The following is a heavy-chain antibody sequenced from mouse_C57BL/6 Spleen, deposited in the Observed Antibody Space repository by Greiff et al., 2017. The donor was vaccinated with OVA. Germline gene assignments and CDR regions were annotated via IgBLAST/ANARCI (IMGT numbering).Heavy chain of an antibody. Sequence: KQSCKASGYTFTSYWMHWVQQRPGRGLEWIGRIDPNSGGTKYNEKFKSKATLTVDKPSSTAYMQLSSLTSEDSAVYYCARRGVTTVPYAMDYWGQGTSVTVSS. D-gene: IGHD1-1*01. J-gene: IGHJ4*01. CDR3: ARRGVTTVPYAMDY. CDR1: GYTFTSYW. V-gene: IGHV1-72*01. CDR2: IDPNSGGT.